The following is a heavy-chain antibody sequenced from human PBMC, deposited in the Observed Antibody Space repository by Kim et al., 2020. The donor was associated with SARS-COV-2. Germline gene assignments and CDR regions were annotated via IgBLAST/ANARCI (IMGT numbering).Heavy chain of an antibody. D-gene: IGHD3-9*01. CDR3: TRTFFDQKLDV. CDR1: GFTFSDHY. Sequence: GGSLRLSCAASGFTFSDHYMEWVRQAPGKGLEWVGRSKNKASSFTTQYAASVKGRFTISRDESKNVLFLQMDSLKTEDTAVYYCTRTFFDQKLDVWGQGT. V-gene: IGHV3-72*01. J-gene: IGHJ6*02. CDR2: SKNKASSFTT.